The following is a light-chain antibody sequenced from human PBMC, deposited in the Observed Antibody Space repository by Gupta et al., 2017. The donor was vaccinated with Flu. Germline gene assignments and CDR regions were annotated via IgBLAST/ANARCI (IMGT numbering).Light chain of an antibody. CDR3: RQHDRFPSLT. CDR2: GIS. Sequence: DIQMTQSPSSLSASVGDRVTITCRASQGISNELGWYQQKPGKAPKRLIYGISTLQSGVPPRFSGSGSGKELTLTIANLQLEDFGTYYCRQHDRFPSLTFGQGTRLEAK. V-gene: IGKV1-17*02. CDR1: QGISNE. J-gene: IGKJ5*01.